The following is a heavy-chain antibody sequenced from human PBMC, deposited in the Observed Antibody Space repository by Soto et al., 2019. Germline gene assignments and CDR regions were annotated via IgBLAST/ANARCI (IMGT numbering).Heavy chain of an antibody. J-gene: IGHJ3*02. Sequence: ASVKVSCKASGYTFTSYDINWVRQATGQGLEWMGWMNPNSGNTGYAQKFQGRVTMTRNTSISTAYMELSSLRSADTAVYYCARGGISKWLRGAFDIWGQATMVTVSS. CDR3: ARGGISKWLRGAFDI. D-gene: IGHD5-12*01. CDR2: MNPNSGNT. CDR1: GYTFTSYD. V-gene: IGHV1-8*01.